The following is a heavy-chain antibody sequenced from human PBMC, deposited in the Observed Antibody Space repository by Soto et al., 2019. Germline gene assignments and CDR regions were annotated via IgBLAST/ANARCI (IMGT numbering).Heavy chain of an antibody. V-gene: IGHV4-4*02. D-gene: IGHD2-8*01. CDR1: GGSISDSDW. J-gene: IGHJ6*02. CDR2: IFHSGST. CDR3: AKVVRGVNYYYCGMDV. Sequence: PSETLSLTCVVSGGSISDSDWWSWVRQPPGKGLEWIGEIFHSGSTNYNPSLKSRVTMSVDKSKNQFSLKLNSVTAADTAVYYCAKVVRGVNYYYCGMDVWGQGTTVTVSS.